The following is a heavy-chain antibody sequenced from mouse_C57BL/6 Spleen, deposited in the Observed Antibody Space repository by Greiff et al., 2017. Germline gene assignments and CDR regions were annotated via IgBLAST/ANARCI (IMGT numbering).Heavy chain of an antibody. Sequence: EVKLMESGGGLVKPGGSLKLSCAASGFTFRSSAMSWVRQTPEKRLEWVATISDGGSYTYYPDNVKGRFTISRDNAKNNLYLQMSHLKSEDTAMYYCARDLDYYGSRGGYFDYWGQGTTLTVSS. CDR3: ARDLDYYGSRGGYFDY. D-gene: IGHD1-1*01. CDR1: GFTFRSSA. J-gene: IGHJ2*01. V-gene: IGHV5-4*01. CDR2: ISDGGSYT.